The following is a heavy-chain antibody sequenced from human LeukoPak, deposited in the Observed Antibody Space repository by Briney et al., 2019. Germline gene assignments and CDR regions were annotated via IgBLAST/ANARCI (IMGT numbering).Heavy chain of an antibody. CDR3: ASGYYGGNSNYYYYMDV. CDR2: IFSNGAT. V-gene: IGHV4-59*01. J-gene: IGHJ6*03. CDR1: GGSISRYY. D-gene: IGHD4-23*01. Sequence: SETLSLTCTVSGGSISRYYWSWLRQAPEKGLEWIGYIFSNGATNYNPSLKSRVTMSVETSKNQFSLKLKSAIAADTAVYYCASGYYGGNSNYYYYMDVWGKGTTVTVSS.